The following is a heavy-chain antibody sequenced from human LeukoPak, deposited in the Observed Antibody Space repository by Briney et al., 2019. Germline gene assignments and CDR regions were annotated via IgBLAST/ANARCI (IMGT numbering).Heavy chain of an antibody. CDR2: IYGGSDTI. CDR1: GFTFSAYS. D-gene: IGHD4-11*01. Sequence: GGSLRLSCAASGFTFSAYSMNWVRQAPGKGLEWVSRIYGGSDTIYYTDSVGGRFTISRDNAKSSLYLQMNSLRDEDTAVYYCVRDKDYAFDICGQGTMVTVSS. J-gene: IGHJ3*02. CDR3: VRDKDYAFDI. V-gene: IGHV3-48*02.